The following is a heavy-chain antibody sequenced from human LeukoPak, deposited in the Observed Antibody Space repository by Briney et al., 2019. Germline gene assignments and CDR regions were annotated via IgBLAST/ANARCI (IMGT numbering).Heavy chain of an antibody. CDR3: ARADTTHPYYFDY. V-gene: IGHV3-21*01. CDR1: GFTFSSYS. Sequence: GGSLRLSCAASGFTFSSYSMNWVRQAPGKGLEWVSSISSSSSYIYYADSVKGRFTISRDNAKNSLYLQVNSLRAEDTAVYCCARADTTHPYYFDYWGQGTLVTVSS. J-gene: IGHJ4*02. D-gene: IGHD5-18*01. CDR2: ISSSSSYI.